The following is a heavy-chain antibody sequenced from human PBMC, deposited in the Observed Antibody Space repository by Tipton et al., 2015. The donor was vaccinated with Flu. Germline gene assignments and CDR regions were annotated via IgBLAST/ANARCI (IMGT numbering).Heavy chain of an antibody. V-gene: IGHV1-46*01. CDR3: AREGPVGGMDV. CDR1: GYTFTSYY. D-gene: IGHD3-10*01. CDR2: INPSGGST. J-gene: IGHJ6*02. Sequence: QLVQSGAEVKKPGASVKVSCKASGYTFTSYYMHWVRQAPGQGLEWMGIINPSGGSTSYAQKFQGRVTMTRDTSTSTVYMELSSLRSEDTAVYYWAREGPVGGMDVWGQGTTVTVSS.